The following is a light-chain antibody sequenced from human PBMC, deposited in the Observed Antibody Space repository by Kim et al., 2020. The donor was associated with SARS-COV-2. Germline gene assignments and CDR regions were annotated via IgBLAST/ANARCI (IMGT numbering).Light chain of an antibody. Sequence: PGERAPLSCKASQNIDTYLAWYQQRPGQAPRLLVYDASNRATGVPDRFSGSGSGTDFTLTISSLEPEDFSIYYCQQRNSWPPAVTFGGGTKVDIK. V-gene: IGKV3-11*01. CDR2: DAS. CDR3: QQRNSWPPAVT. J-gene: IGKJ4*01. CDR1: QNIDTY.